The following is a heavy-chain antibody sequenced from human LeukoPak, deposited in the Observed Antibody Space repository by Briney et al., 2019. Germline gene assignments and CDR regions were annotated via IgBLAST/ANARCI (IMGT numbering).Heavy chain of an antibody. Sequence: SETLSLTCTVSGGSISGYYWSWIRQPAGKGLEWIGRIYTSGSTNYNPFLKSRVTMSVDTSKNQFSLKLTSVTAADTAVYYCARGYCSGGSCYIFDYWGQGSLVTVSS. J-gene: IGHJ4*02. CDR1: GGSISGYY. CDR2: IYTSGST. CDR3: ARGYCSGGSCYIFDY. V-gene: IGHV4-4*07. D-gene: IGHD2-15*01.